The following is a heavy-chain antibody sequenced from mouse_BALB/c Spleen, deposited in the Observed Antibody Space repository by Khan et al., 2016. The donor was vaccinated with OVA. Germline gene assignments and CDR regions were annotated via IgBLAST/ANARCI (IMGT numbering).Heavy chain of an antibody. V-gene: IGHV1S81*02. J-gene: IGHJ3*01. CDR3: TRSGFANPFAY. CDR2: INPNNGGP. CDR1: GYIFSSYY. Sequence: QVQLKESGAELVKPGASVKLSCKASGYIFSSYYIYWVKQRPGLGLEWIGGINPNNGGPNFNEKFKTKATLTVDKSSSTAYMQLNSLTSEDSAVYYCTRSGFANPFAYWGQGTLVTVSA. D-gene: IGHD3-2*02.